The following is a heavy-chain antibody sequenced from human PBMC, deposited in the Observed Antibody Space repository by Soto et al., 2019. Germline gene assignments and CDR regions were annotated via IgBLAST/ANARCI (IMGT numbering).Heavy chain of an antibody. CDR3: AKDDVEWLVRGNAFDI. J-gene: IGHJ3*02. CDR2: ISGSGGST. Sequence: EVQLLESGGGLVQPGGSLRLSCAASGFTFSSYAMSWVRQAPGKGLEWVSAISGSGGSTYYADSVKGRFTISRDNSKNTLYLQMNSLRAEDTAVYYCAKDDVEWLVRGNAFDIWGQGTMVTVSS. V-gene: IGHV3-23*01. D-gene: IGHD6-19*01. CDR1: GFTFSSYA.